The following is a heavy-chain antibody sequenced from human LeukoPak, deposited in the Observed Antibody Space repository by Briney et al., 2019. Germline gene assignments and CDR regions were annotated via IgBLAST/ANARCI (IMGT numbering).Heavy chain of an antibody. V-gene: IGHV3-23*01. CDR1: GFTFSSYA. D-gene: IGHD3-10*01. J-gene: IGHJ6*03. CDR2: ISGSGGST. Sequence: GGSLRLSCAASGFTFSSYAMNWVRQAPGKGLEWVSAISGSGGSTYYADSVEGRFTISRDNSKNTLYLQMNSLRAEDTAVYYCAKGPTMAFYYYYYYMDVWGKGTTVTVSS. CDR3: AKGPTMAFYYYYYYMDV.